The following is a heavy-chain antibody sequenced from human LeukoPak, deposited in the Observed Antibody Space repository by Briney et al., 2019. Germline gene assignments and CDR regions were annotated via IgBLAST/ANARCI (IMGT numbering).Heavy chain of an antibody. CDR3: ARGQEYYYDSSGYYAFDI. CDR2: IYYSGST. V-gene: IGHV4-59*01. D-gene: IGHD3-22*01. CDR1: GGSISSYY. J-gene: IGHJ3*02. Sequence: SETLSLTCTVSGGSISSYYWSWIRQPPGKGLEWIGYIYYSGSTNYNPSLKSRVTISVDTSKNQFSLKLSSVTAADTAVYYCARGQEYYYDSSGYYAFDIWGQGTMVTVSS.